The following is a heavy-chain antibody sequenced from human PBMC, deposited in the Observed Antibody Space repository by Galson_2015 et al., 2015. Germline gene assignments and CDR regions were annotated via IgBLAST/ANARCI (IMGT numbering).Heavy chain of an antibody. CDR3: ARDGYYDILTGSAFDY. CDR2: IRGSGGGT. Sequence: SLRLSCAASGFTFSNAWMSWVRQAPGQGLEWVSGIRGSGGGTYYADSVKGRFTISRDNAKNSLYLQMNSLRAEDTAVYYCARDGYYDILTGSAFDYWGQGTLFTVSS. D-gene: IGHD3-9*01. CDR1: GFTFSNAW. J-gene: IGHJ4*02. V-gene: IGHV3-11*04.